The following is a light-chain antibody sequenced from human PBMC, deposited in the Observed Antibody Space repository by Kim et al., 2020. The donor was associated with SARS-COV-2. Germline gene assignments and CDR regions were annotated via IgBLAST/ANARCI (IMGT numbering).Light chain of an antibody. Sequence: SYELTQPPSLSVAPGKTATITCGGNNIGTKSVHXYQQKPGQAPILVIFFDSDRPSVIPDRFSGSNSGNTAALTISRVEAGVEADYFCQVWDSASDQWLFG. V-gene: IGLV3-21*01. CDR1: NIGTKS. CDR2: FDS. CDR3: QVWDSASDQWL. J-gene: IGLJ3*02.